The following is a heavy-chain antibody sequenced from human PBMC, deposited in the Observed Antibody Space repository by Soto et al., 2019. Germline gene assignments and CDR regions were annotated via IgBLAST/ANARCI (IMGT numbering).Heavy chain of an antibody. V-gene: IGHV1-18*01. Sequence: ASVKVSCKASGYTFVDYGITWVRQAPGQGLEWMGWMSAYYGSTDYAQKFQGRLTLTRDTSTSTAYMELRSLRPDDTAVYYCTREVELQRVIANGYWGQGTLVTVYS. CDR1: GYTFVDYG. J-gene: IGHJ4*02. CDR2: MSAYYGST. D-gene: IGHD3-16*02. CDR3: TREVELQRVIANGY.